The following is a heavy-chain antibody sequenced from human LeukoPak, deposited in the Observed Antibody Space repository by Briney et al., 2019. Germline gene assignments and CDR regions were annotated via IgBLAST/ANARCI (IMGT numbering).Heavy chain of an antibody. CDR2: IRYDGSNK. J-gene: IGHJ5*02. CDR3: AKDMYSSNNPGWFDP. V-gene: IGHV3-30*02. D-gene: IGHD6-13*01. CDR1: GFIFSSYG. Sequence: ETGGSLRLSCAASGFIFSSYGMHWVRQASGKGLEWVAFIRYDGSNKYYADSVKGRFTNSRDNSKNSLYLQMNSLRPEDTAVYYCAKDMYSSNNPGWFDPWGQGTLVTVSS.